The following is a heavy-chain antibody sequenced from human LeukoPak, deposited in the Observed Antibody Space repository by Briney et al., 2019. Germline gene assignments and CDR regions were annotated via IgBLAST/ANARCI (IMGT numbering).Heavy chain of an antibody. D-gene: IGHD4-11*01. J-gene: IGHJ5*02. CDR3: ARCRSDYRTVDP. V-gene: IGHV4-61*02. CDR1: GDSISSGSYF. CDR2: IYTSGST. Sequence: SQTLSLTCTVSGDSISSGSYFWRWIRQPAGRGLEWIVRIYTSGSTNYNPSLKSRVTISVDTSKNQFSLKLSSVTAADTAVYYCARCRSDYRTVDPWGQGTLVSVSS.